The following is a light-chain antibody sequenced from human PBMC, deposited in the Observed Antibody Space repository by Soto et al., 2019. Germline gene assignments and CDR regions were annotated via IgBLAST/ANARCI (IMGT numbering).Light chain of an antibody. CDR1: SSDVGGYNY. J-gene: IGLJ1*01. V-gene: IGLV2-14*01. CDR2: DVS. CDR3: SSYTTSNTRQIV. Sequence: QSALTQPASVSGSPGQSITISCTGTSSDVGGYNYVSWYQQHPGKAPKFMIYDVSNRPSGVSNRFSGSKSGNMASLTISGLQAEDEADYYCSSYTTSNTRQIVFGTGTKLTV.